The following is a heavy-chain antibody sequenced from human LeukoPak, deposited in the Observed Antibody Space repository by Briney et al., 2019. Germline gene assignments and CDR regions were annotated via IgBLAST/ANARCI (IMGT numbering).Heavy chain of an antibody. CDR1: GFTFSSYW. Sequence: GGSLRLSCAGSGFTFSSYWMSRVRQAPGKGLEWVSAISGSGGSTYYADSVKGRFTISRDNSKNTLYLQMNSLRAEDTAVYYCARSGDYGSRYYFDYWGQGTLVTVSS. CDR2: ISGSGGST. D-gene: IGHD3-10*01. J-gene: IGHJ4*02. CDR3: ARSGDYGSRYYFDY. V-gene: IGHV3-23*01.